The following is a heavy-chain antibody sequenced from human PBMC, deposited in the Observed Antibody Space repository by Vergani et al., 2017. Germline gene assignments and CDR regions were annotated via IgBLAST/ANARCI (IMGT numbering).Heavy chain of an antibody. J-gene: IGHJ4*02. V-gene: IGHV1-46*01. Sequence: QVQLVQSGAEVKKPGSSVKVSCKASGGTFSSYAISWVRQAPGQGLEWMGIINPSGGSTSYAQEFQGRVTMTRDTSTSTVYMELSSLRSEDTAVYYCARAGVIVPAANYYFDYWGQGTLVTVSS. D-gene: IGHD2-2*01. CDR2: INPSGGST. CDR1: GGTFSSYA. CDR3: ARAGVIVPAANYYFDY.